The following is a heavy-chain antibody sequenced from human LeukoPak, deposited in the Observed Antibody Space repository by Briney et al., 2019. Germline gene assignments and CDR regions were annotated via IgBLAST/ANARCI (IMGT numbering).Heavy chain of an antibody. CDR2: INPSGGST. V-gene: IGHV1-46*01. CDR3: AIDGPRIAALGEDFDF. J-gene: IGHJ4*02. CDR1: GYTFTSYY. D-gene: IGHD6-25*01. Sequence: ASVKVSCKASGYTFTSYYMHWVRQAPRQGLEWMGIINPSGGSTSYAQKFQGRVTMTRDTSTSTVYMELSSLRSEDTAVYYGAIDGPRIAALGEDFDFWGQGTLVTVSS.